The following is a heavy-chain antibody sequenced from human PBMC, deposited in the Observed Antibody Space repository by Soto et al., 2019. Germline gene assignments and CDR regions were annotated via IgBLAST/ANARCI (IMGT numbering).Heavy chain of an antibody. Sequence: PGGSLRLSCAASGFTFSSYGMHWVRQAPGKGLEWVAVISYDGSNKYYADSVKGRFTISRDNSKNTLYLQMNSLRAEDTAVYYCAKGRGYYYYGMDVWGQGTMVTVSS. CDR2: ISYDGSNK. J-gene: IGHJ6*02. CDR1: GFTFSSYG. V-gene: IGHV3-30*18. CDR3: AKGRGYYYYGMDV.